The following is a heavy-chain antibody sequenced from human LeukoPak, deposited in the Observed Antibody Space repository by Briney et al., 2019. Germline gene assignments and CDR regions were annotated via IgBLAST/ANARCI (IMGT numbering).Heavy chain of an antibody. CDR1: GGSISNSSYY. J-gene: IGHJ6*03. CDR2: IYYSGST. V-gene: IGHV4-39*01. D-gene: IGHD4-17*01. Sequence: SETLSLTCTVSGGSISNSSYYWGWIRQPPGKGLEWIGNIYYSGSTYYNPSLKSRVTISVDTSKNQFSLKLSSVTAADTAVYYCARRGQSMVTTGSPADYYYYYMDVWGKGTTVTISS. CDR3: ARRGQSMVTTGSPADYYYYYMDV.